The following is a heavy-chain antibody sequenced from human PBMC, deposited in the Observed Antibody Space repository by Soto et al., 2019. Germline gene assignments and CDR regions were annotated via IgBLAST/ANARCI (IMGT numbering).Heavy chain of an antibody. V-gene: IGHV1-18*01. D-gene: IGHD2-8*01. Sequence: ASVKVSCKASGFTFSNYGLNWVRQAPGQGREWMGWVSANNGHTNYAQNLQGRVSMTTDTSTSTAYMELRGLRFDDTAVYYCARDIESVTAKHFFYYYAMDVWGQGXTVTVCS. CDR1: GFTFSNYG. CDR3: ARDIESVTAKHFFYYYAMDV. J-gene: IGHJ6*02. CDR2: VSANNGHT.